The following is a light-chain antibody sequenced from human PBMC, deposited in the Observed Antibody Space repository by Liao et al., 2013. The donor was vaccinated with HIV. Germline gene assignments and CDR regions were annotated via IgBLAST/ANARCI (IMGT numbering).Light chain of an antibody. J-gene: IGLJ2*01. V-gene: IGLV3-21*01. CDR3: LAWDSSTVV. CDR2: QDI. Sequence: SYVLTQPPSLSVAPGKTATITCAGNNIGSESVNWYQQKPGQSPVMVIYQDIKRPSGIPERFSGSNSGNTATLTISGTQPMDEADYYCLAWDSSTVVFGGGTKLTVL. CDR1: NIGSES.